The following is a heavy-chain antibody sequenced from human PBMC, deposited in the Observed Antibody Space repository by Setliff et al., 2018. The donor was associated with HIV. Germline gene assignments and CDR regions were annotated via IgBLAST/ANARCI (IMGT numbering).Heavy chain of an antibody. CDR2: IYYTGST. J-gene: IGHJ4*02. CDR3: ATLKMATIYRDFDY. CDR1: GASISSSSHH. Sequence: PSETLSLTCTVSGASISSSSHHWAWIRQPPGKGLEYIGNIYYTGSTHHNPSLESRVATSVDTSKNQFSLKLSSVTAADTAVYYCATLKMATIYRDFDYWGQGTLVTVSS. D-gene: IGHD5-12*01. V-gene: IGHV4-39*01.